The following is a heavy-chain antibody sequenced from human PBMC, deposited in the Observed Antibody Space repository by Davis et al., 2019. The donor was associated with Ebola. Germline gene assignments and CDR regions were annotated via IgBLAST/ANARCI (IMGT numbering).Heavy chain of an antibody. CDR2: IWYDGSNK. V-gene: IGHV3-33*08. Sequence: GESLKISCAASGFTVSSNYMSWVRQAPGKGLEWVAVIWYDGSNKYYADSVKGRFTISRDNAKNSLYLQMNSLRDEDTAVYYCARGHTTVTTQYYFDYWGQGTLVTVSS. J-gene: IGHJ4*02. CDR1: GFTVSSNY. D-gene: IGHD4-17*01. CDR3: ARGHTTVTTQYYFDY.